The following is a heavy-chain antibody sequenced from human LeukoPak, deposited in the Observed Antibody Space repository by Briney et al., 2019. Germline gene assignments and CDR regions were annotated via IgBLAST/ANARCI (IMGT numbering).Heavy chain of an antibody. V-gene: IGHV4-31*03. CDR3: ARAARQGFTMIVVPFFYFDL. CDR2: INHSGST. CDR1: GGSISSGASD. D-gene: IGHD3-22*01. Sequence: SETLSLTCTVSGGSISSGASDWGWIRQHPKRGLEWVGYINHSGSTYYNPSLGSRVAMSVDTSKNQFSLKLSSVTAADSAVYYCARAARQGFTMIVVPFFYFDLWGRGTLVTVSS. J-gene: IGHJ2*01.